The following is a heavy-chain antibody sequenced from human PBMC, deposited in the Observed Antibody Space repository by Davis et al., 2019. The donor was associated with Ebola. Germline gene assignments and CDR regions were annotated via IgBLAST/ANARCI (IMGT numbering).Heavy chain of an antibody. V-gene: IGHV3-9*01. D-gene: IGHD2-15*01. J-gene: IGHJ4*02. CDR2: FMWDGSKI. CDR3: GKDITPGGLDS. CDR1: GFTFHEHA. Sequence: SLKISCSASGFTFHEHAMHWVRQVPGQGLKWVSGFMWDGSKIGYADSVKGRFTISRDSAKNCLYLQMDSLRTEDTALYYCGKDITPGGLDSWGQGTLVTVSS.